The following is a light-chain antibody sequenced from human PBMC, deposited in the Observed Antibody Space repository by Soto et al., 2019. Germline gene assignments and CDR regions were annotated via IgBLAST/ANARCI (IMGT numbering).Light chain of an antibody. V-gene: IGKV3-20*01. J-gene: IGKJ1*01. CDR1: QSVSGNN. Sequence: EIVLTQSPGTLSLSPGERATLSCRASQSVSGNNLVWYQQKPGQAPRLLIYGASKRATDIPDRLSGSGSGTDFTLTISRLEPEDFAVYYCHQYEKSLWTFGQGTKVEIK. CDR3: HQYEKSLWT. CDR2: GAS.